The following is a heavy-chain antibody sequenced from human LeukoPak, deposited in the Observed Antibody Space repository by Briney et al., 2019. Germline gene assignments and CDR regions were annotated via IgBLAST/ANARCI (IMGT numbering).Heavy chain of an antibody. CDR2: IIPILGIA. Sequence: ASVEVSCKASGYTFTSYGISWVRQAPGQGLEWMGRIIPILGIANYAQKFQGRVTITADKSTSTAYMELSSLRSEDTAVYYCARYRYSGSYYGDAFDIWGQGTMVTVSS. CDR3: ARYRYSGSYYGDAFDI. V-gene: IGHV1-69*04. D-gene: IGHD1-26*01. CDR1: GYTFTSYG. J-gene: IGHJ3*02.